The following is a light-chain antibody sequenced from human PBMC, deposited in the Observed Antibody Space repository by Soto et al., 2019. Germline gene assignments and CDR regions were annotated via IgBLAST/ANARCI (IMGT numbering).Light chain of an antibody. Sequence: QSALTQPASVSGSPGQSITISCTGTSSDVGGYNYVSWYQQHPGKAPKLMIYDVSKRPSGVSNRFSGSKSGNTASLTISGLQAEDEADYYCCSYAGSSTSLVFGGGTKLTVL. CDR1: SSDVGGYNY. CDR3: CSYAGSSTSLV. CDR2: DVS. V-gene: IGLV2-23*02. J-gene: IGLJ2*01.